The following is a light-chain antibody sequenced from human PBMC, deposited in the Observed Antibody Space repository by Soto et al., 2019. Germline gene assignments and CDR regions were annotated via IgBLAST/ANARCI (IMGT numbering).Light chain of an antibody. Sequence: EIVMTQSPATLSASPGEGATLSCRASQSVSSKLAWYQQKPGQAPRLLIYGASTRATGIPARFSGSGSGTDFVLTISSLEPEDFGVYYCQQRNNWVTFGGGTKVDIK. CDR3: QQRNNWVT. CDR2: GAS. V-gene: IGKV3D-15*01. CDR1: QSVSSK. J-gene: IGKJ4*01.